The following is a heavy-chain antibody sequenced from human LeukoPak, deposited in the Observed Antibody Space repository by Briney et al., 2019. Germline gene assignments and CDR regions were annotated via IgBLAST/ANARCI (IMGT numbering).Heavy chain of an antibody. CDR1: GYTFTGYY. D-gene: IGHD6-13*01. CDR3: ARDLGKGAAVDFDY. J-gene: IGHJ4*02. CDR2: INPNSGGT. Sequence: ASVKVSCKASGYTFTGYYMHWVRQAPGQGLEWMGWINPNSGGTNYAQKFQGRVTMTRDTSISTAYMELSRLRSDDTAVYYCARDLGKGAAVDFDYWGQGTLVTVSS. V-gene: IGHV1-2*02.